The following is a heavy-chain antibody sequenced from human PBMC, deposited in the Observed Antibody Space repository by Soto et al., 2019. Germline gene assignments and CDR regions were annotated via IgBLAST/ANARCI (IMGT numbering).Heavy chain of an antibody. CDR2: ISYDGSNK. D-gene: IGHD1-26*01. Sequence: HPGGSLRLSCAASGFTFSSYAMHWVRQAPGKGLEWVAVISYDGSNKYYADSVKGRFTISRDNSKNTLYLQMNSLRAEDTAVYYCARVGGSPLYHYYGMDVWGQGTTVTVSS. CDR1: GFTFSSYA. CDR3: ARVGGSPLYHYYGMDV. V-gene: IGHV3-30-3*01. J-gene: IGHJ6*02.